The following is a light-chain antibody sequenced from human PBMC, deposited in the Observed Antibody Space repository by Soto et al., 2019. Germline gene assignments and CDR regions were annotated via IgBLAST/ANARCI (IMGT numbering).Light chain of an antibody. CDR1: QSVISY. J-gene: IGKJ1*01. CDR3: QERSNWPRWT. CDR2: DAS. V-gene: IGKV3-11*01. Sequence: EIVLTQSPATLSLSPGERATLSCRASQSVISYLAWYQQKPGQTPRLLIYDASNRATGIPARFSGSGSGTDFTLTISSLEPEDFAVYYCQERSNWPRWTFGQGTKVEIK.